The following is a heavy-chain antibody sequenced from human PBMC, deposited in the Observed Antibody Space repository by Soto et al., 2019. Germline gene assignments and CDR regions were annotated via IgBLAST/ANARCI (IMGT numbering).Heavy chain of an antibody. V-gene: IGHV1-69*13. CDR2: IIPIFGTA. CDR1: GGTFSSYA. J-gene: IGHJ6*02. D-gene: IGHD6-6*01. CDR3: ARVFASSIAALYYYYGMDV. Sequence: ASVKVSCKASGGTFSSYAISWVRQAPGQGLEWMGGIIPIFGTANYAQKFQGRVTITADESTSTAYMELSSLRSEDTAVYYCARVFASSIAALYYYYGMDVWGQGTTVTVSS.